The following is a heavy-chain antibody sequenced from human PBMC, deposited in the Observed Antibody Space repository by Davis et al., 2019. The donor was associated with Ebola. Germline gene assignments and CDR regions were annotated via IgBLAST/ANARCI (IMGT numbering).Heavy chain of an antibody. J-gene: IGHJ4*02. Sequence: GGSLRLSCAASGFIFSSYVMSWVRQAPGKGLDWVSIFYKDGTTKYADSVKGRFTISRDNSKNTVYLQMNGLRVEDTAVYHCVTTSGYWGQGTLVTVSS. CDR3: VTTSGY. V-gene: IGHV3-66*01. D-gene: IGHD3-3*01. CDR2: FYKDGTT. CDR1: GFIFSSYV.